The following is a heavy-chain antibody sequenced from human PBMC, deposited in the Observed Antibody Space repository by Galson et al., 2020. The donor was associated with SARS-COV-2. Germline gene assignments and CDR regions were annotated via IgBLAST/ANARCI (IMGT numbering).Heavy chain of an antibody. CDR2: IYYSGST. D-gene: IGHD3-10*01. J-gene: IGHJ5*02. V-gene: IGHV4-39*01. CDR3: AIRTYYGSGSTYWFDP. Sequence: SETLSLTCTVSGGSISSSSHYWGWIRQPPGKGLECVGFIYYSGSTFYNPSLKSRATISVDTSKNQFSLKLSSVTAADTAIYYCAIRTYYGSGSTYWFDPWGQGTLVTVSS. CDR1: GGSISSSSHY.